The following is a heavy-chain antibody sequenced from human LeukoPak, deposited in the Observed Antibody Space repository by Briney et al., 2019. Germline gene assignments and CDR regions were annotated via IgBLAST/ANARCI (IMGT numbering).Heavy chain of an antibody. V-gene: IGHV4-4*07. D-gene: IGHD5-24*01. CDR2: IYSSDSI. Sequence: SETLSLTCTVSGGSISGYYWTWMRQPAGRGLEWIGRIYSSDSIYSNPSLESRVTISLDTSNNQFSLKLTSVTAADTAVYYCARETEMTIIAGHYSFDQWGRGTLVSVSS. J-gene: IGHJ4*02. CDR1: GGSISGYY. CDR3: ARETEMTIIAGHYSFDQ.